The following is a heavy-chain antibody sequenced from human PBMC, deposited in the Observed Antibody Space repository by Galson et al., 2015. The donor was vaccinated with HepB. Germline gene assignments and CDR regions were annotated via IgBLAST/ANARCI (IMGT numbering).Heavy chain of an antibody. V-gene: IGHV3-30*18. D-gene: IGHD2-15*01. J-gene: IGHJ4*02. CDR1: GFTFSSYG. CDR3: AKTPQVAATMYYFDY. Sequence: SLRLSCAASGFTFSSYGMHWVRQAPGKGLEWVAVISYDGSNKYYADSVKGRFTISRDNTKNTLYLQMNSLRAEDTAVYYCAKTPQVAATMYYFDYWGQGTLVTVSS. CDR2: ISYDGSNK.